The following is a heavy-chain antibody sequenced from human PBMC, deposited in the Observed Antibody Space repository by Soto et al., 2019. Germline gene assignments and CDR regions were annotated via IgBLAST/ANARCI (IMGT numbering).Heavy chain of an antibody. D-gene: IGHD2-15*01. CDR1: GGTISSGDYY. CDR2: IHYSGST. Sequence: PSETLSLTCTVSGGTISSGDYYWSWIRQPPGKGLEWIGYIHYSGSTYYNPSLKSRVTISVDTSKNQFSLKLSSVTAADTAVYYCARSMGLYCSGGSCYGGDWFDPWGQGTLVTVSS. J-gene: IGHJ5*02. V-gene: IGHV4-30-4*02. CDR3: ARSMGLYCSGGSCYGGDWFDP.